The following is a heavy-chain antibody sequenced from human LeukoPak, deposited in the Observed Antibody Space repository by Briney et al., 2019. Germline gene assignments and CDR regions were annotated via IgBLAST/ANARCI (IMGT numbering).Heavy chain of an antibody. V-gene: IGHV3-30*02. CDR2: IRYDGSNK. D-gene: IGHD2-2*02. CDR1: GFTFSSYG. Sequence: GGSLRLSCAASGFTFSSYGMHWVRQAPGKGLEWVAFIRYDGSNKYYADSVKGRFTISRDNSKNTLYLQMNSLRAEDTAVYYCAKDGPPPIVVPAAIEEGVDYWGQGTLVTVSA. CDR3: AKDGPPPIVVPAAIEEGVDY. J-gene: IGHJ4*02.